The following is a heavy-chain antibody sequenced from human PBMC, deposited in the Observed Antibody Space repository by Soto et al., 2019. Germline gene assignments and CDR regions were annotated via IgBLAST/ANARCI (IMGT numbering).Heavy chain of an antibody. CDR3: RSIRYNPDV. J-gene: IGHJ6*02. CDR2: MYSSGST. Sequence: PSETLSLTCTVSGGSISSSFYWDWIRQPPGKGLEWIGNMYSSGSTYYNPSLKSRVTISVDTSKNQFSLKLTSVTAADTAVYCRRSIRYNPDVWGQGTTVTVS. V-gene: IGHV4-39*01. CDR1: GGSISSSFY. D-gene: IGHD5-18*01.